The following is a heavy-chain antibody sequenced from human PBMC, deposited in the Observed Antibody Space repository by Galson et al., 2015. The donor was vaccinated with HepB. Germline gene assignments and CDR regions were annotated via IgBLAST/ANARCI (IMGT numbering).Heavy chain of an antibody. D-gene: IGHD2-15*01. Sequence: SLRLSCAASGFPFSDVWMIWVRQVPGRGLEWVGRIKSKTDGGTRDYAAPVKDRFTISRDDSKNILILQMNSLKTEDTGVYYCTGYFGYSNTWRVNYQTYGMDVWGPGTTVTVSS. CDR2: IKSKTDGGTR. V-gene: IGHV3-15*05. J-gene: IGHJ6*02. CDR1: GFPFSDVW. CDR3: TGYFGYSNTWRVNYQTYGMDV.